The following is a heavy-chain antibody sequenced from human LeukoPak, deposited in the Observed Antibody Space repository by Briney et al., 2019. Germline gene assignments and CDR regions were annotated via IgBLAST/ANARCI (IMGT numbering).Heavy chain of an antibody. CDR3: ARDSTGYYILDS. CDR1: SDSIISSY. Sequence: SETLSLTCTVSSDSIISSYWTWVRQSPGEGLEWIGNVYSSGKTTYNPSLKSRVTISLDTSKKQFSLKVTSVTAADTAVYYCARDSTGYYILDSWGQRTQVTAS. CDR2: VYSSGKT. D-gene: IGHD3-22*01. J-gene: IGHJ4*02. V-gene: IGHV4-4*09.